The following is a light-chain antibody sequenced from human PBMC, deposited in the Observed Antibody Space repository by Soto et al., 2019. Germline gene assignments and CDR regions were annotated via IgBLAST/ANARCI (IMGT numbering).Light chain of an antibody. V-gene: IGLV2-14*03. Sequence: QSALTQPASVSGSPGQSITISCTGNSSDVGGYNYVSWYQYHPGKAPKLMIYDVGNRPSGVSNRFSGSKSGNTASLTISGLQAEDEADYYCSSHTSSSTLVVFGGGTKLTVL. CDR1: SSDVGGYNY. J-gene: IGLJ2*01. CDR2: DVG. CDR3: SSHTSSSTLVV.